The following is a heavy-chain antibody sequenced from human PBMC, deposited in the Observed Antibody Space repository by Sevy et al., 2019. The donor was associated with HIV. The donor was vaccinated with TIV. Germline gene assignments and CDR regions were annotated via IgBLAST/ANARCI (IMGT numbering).Heavy chain of an antibody. CDR2: IYYNGST. Sequence: SETLSLTCTVSGGSFSSYYWSWNRQPPGKGLEWIGYIYYNGSTNSNPPLKSRVTISAHTSKNQFSLKLNSVTAADTAVYYCARGKVLFDYWGQGTLVTVSS. CDR1: GGSFSSYY. CDR3: ARGKVLFDY. D-gene: IGHD3-10*01. V-gene: IGHV4-59*01. J-gene: IGHJ4*02.